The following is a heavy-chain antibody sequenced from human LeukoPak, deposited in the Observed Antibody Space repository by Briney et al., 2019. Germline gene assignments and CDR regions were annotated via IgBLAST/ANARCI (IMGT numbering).Heavy chain of an antibody. CDR1: GGSISSSSYY. Sequence: PSETLSLTCTVSGGSISSSSYYWAWIRQPPGKGLEWIGSMYYSGYTYYNPSLQSRVTISVDTSKNQFSLKLSSVTAADTAVYYCARQLVPGGIGFGNWFDPWGQGTLVTVSS. J-gene: IGHJ5*02. CDR2: MYYSGYT. CDR3: ARQLVPGGIGFGNWFDP. V-gene: IGHV4-39*01. D-gene: IGHD2-2*01.